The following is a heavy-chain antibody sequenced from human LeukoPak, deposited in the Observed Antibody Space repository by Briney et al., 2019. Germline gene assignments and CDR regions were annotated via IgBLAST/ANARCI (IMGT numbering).Heavy chain of an antibody. CDR3: ARAPYSGRGFDP. Sequence: ASVKVSCKASGYTFTGYYMHWVRQAPGQGLDWMGRINPNSGGTNYAQKFQGRVTMTRDTSISTAYMELSRLRSDDTAVYYCARAPYSGRGFDPWGQGTLVTVSS. CDR2: INPNSGGT. V-gene: IGHV1-2*06. CDR1: GYTFTGYY. D-gene: IGHD1-26*01. J-gene: IGHJ5*02.